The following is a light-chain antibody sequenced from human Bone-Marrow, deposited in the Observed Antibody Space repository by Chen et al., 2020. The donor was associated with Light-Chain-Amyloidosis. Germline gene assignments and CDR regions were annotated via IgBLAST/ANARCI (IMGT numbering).Light chain of an antibody. Sequence: QTVVTQEPSFSVSPGGTVTLTCGLSSGSVSTDYYPSWYQQNPGQAPRTLIYNTDPRSSGVPDRLSGSILGNKAALTISGAQADDESDYYCGLYLGSGVWVFGGGTKLTVL. CDR3: GLYLGSGVWV. CDR1: SGSVSTDYY. J-gene: IGLJ3*02. V-gene: IGLV8-61*01. CDR2: NTD.